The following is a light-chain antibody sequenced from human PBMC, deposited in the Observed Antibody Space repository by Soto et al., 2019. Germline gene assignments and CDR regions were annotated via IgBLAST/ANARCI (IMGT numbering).Light chain of an antibody. CDR3: QEYDGRWT. V-gene: IGKV1-5*03. Sequence: DIQMTQSPSTVSASVGDRVTITCRASQSVSDWLAWYQQKPGKAPKLLIYKASSLNSGVPSRFSGSGSGTEFTLTISSLQPDDFATYYCQEYDGRWTFGHGTKVDIK. CDR2: KAS. CDR1: QSVSDW. J-gene: IGKJ1*01.